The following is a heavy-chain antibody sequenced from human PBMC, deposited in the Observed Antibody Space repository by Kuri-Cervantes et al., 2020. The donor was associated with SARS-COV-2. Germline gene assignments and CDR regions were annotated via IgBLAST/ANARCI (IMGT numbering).Heavy chain of an antibody. D-gene: IGHD1-26*01. CDR1: GFTFSDYY. J-gene: IGHJ4*02. CDR2: ISSSSTI. Sequence: GESLKISCAASGFTFSDYYMNWVRQAPGKGLEWVSSISSSSTIYYADSVKGRFTISRDNAKNSLYLQMNSLRAEDTALYHCARERSGSYDYWGQGTLVTVSS. CDR3: ARERSGSYDY. V-gene: IGHV3-69-1*01.